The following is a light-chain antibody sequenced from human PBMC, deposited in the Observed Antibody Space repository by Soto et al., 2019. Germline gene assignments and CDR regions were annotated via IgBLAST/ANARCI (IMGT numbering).Light chain of an antibody. CDR2: DVT. V-gene: IGLV2-14*01. CDR3: SSYTSISTYV. CDR1: SSDVGGYNF. J-gene: IGLJ1*01. Sequence: SSLTQPASVTGSPGQSITISCTRTSSDVGGYNFVSWYQQHPDKAPKLMIYDVTNRPSGVSNRFSGSKSGNTASLTISGLQAEDEADYYCSSYTSISTYVFGTGTKVTVL.